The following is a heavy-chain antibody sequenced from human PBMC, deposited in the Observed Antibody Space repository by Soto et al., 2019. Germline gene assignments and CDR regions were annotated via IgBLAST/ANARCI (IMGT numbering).Heavy chain of an antibody. Sequence: GGSLRLSCAASGFTFSSYAMSWVRQAPGKGLEWVSAISGSGGSTYYADSVKGRFTISRDNSKNTLYLQMNSLRAEDTAVYYCAKDPTMVRGVISGWFDPWGQGTLVTVSS. CDR1: GFTFSSYA. D-gene: IGHD3-10*01. CDR3: AKDPTMVRGVISGWFDP. CDR2: ISGSGGST. V-gene: IGHV3-23*01. J-gene: IGHJ5*02.